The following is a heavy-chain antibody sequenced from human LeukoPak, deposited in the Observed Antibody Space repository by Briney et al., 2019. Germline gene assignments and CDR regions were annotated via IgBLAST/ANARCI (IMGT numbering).Heavy chain of an antibody. CDR3: SRGPVPAAIFRFDP. J-gene: IGHJ5*02. CDR1: GYTFTGYY. D-gene: IGHD2-2*01. V-gene: IGHV1-2*02. CDR2: INPNSGDT. Sequence: GASVKVSCKASGYTFTGYYMHWVRQAPGQGLEWMGWINPNSGDTKYAQKFQGRVTMTRDTSISTAYTELSGLNSDDTAVYYCSRGPVPAAIFRFDPWGQGTLVTVSS.